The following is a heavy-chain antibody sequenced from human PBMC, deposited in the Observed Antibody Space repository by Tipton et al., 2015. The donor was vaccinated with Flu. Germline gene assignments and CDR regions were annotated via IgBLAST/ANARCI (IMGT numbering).Heavy chain of an antibody. CDR3: ARRDYSNYVSDPKNWFDP. CDR1: SDSISIHFY. J-gene: IGHJ5*02. V-gene: IGHV4-38-2*02. Sequence: TLSLTCTIFSDSISIHFYWGWLWQPPGKGLEWIGNIFRTGTTLRTPSLNSRVTISKDITKNQFSLKQFSVTAADTAAYNCARRDYSNYVSDPKNWFDPWGQGILVTVSS. D-gene: IGHD4-11*01. CDR2: IFRTGTT.